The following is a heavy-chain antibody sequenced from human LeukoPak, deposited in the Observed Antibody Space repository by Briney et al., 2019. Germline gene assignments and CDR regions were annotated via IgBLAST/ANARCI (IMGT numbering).Heavy chain of an antibody. CDR3: ARVNTGNWYFDL. CDR1: GFTFSSYD. D-gene: IGHD3-10*01. Sequence: GGSLRLSCAASGFTFSSYDMNWVRQAPGKGLEWVANIKQDGSEKYYVDSVKGRFTISRDNAENTVYLQMNSLGAEDTALYFCARVNTGNWYFDLRGRGTLVTVSS. J-gene: IGHJ2*01. V-gene: IGHV3-7*01. CDR2: IKQDGSEK.